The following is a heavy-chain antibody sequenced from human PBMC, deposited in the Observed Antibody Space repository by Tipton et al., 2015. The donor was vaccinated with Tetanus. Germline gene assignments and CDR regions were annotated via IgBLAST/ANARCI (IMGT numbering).Heavy chain of an antibody. CDR1: GALLTTGGYS. Sequence: TLSLTCNVTGALLTTGGYSWGWIRQPPGQGLEWIGYIYQTGSTYFNPSLRSRVTISVDTSKSQFSLHLSSVTAADTAIYYCARTVRRWLQSDSWGQGTLVTVSS. J-gene: IGHJ4*02. D-gene: IGHD5-24*01. V-gene: IGHV4-30-2*02. CDR2: IYQTGST. CDR3: ARTVRRWLQSDS.